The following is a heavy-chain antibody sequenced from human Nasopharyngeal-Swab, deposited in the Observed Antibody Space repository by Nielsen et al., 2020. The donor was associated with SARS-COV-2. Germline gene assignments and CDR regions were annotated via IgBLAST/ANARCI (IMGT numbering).Heavy chain of an antibody. CDR3: ARQDYYGSGSYGPNDY. D-gene: IGHD3-10*01. CDR2: IYPGDSDT. Sequence: GGSLRLSCKGSGYSFTSYWIGWVRQMPGNGLEWMGIIYPGDSDTRYSPSFQGQVTISADKSIRTAYLQWSSLKASDTAMYYCARQDYYGSGSYGPNDYWGQGTLVTVSS. V-gene: IGHV5-51*01. J-gene: IGHJ4*02. CDR1: GYSFTSYW.